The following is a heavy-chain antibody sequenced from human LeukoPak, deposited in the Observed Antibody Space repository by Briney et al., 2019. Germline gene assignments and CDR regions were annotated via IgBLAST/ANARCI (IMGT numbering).Heavy chain of an antibody. Sequence: PSETLSLTCAVYGGSFSGYYWSWIRQPPGKGLEWIGEINHSGSTNYNPSLKSRVTISVDTSKNQFSLKLSSVTAADTAVYYCAREGLWFGELLSGDYWGQGTLVTVSS. CDR3: AREGLWFGELLSGDY. CDR2: INHSGST. V-gene: IGHV4-34*01. J-gene: IGHJ4*02. D-gene: IGHD3-10*01. CDR1: GGSFSGYY.